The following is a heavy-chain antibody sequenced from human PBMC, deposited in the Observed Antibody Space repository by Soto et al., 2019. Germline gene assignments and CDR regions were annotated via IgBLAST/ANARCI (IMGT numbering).Heavy chain of an antibody. D-gene: IGHD3-16*01. CDR2: ISYSGAT. CDR1: GGSVSGDKNY. V-gene: IGHV4-61*01. CDR3: ATSPRFAFDF. J-gene: IGHJ3*01. Sequence: QVQLQESGPGLVKPSETLSLICTVSGGSVSGDKNYWSWIRQSPGKGLEWIGYISYSGATNYNPSLNSRLTISVDRSKNQFALKLSSVPASDTALYYCATSPRFAFDFWGQGTTVIVSS.